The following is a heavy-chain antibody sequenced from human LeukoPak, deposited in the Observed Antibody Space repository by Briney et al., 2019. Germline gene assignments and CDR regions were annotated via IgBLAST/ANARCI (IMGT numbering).Heavy chain of an antibody. J-gene: IGHJ6*03. D-gene: IGHD5-12*01. Sequence: PGGSLRLSCAASGLTFSIHWMNWVRQAPGKGLECVANINQDGSDKYYVDSVKGRFTISRDNTKNSLYLQMNSLRAEDTAVYYCARVSGGPGGYSGYGGIYYYYYMDVWGKGTTVTVSS. V-gene: IGHV3-7*01. CDR2: INQDGSDK. CDR3: ARVSGGPGGYSGYGGIYYYYYMDV. CDR1: GLTFSIHW.